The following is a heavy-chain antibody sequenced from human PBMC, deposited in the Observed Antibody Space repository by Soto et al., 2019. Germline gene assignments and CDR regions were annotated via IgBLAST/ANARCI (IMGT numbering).Heavy chain of an antibody. J-gene: IGHJ4*02. V-gene: IGHV3-23*01. Sequence: PGGSLRLSCAASGFIFSGYWIHWVRQAPGKGLEWVSAISTAVGATYYADSVKGRFTISRDDSNNTLYLQMNSLRAEDTAVYYCAKDRTAAARNFDYWGQGTPVTVSS. CDR3: AKDRTAAARNFDY. D-gene: IGHD6-13*01. CDR2: ISTAVGAT. CDR1: GFIFSGYW.